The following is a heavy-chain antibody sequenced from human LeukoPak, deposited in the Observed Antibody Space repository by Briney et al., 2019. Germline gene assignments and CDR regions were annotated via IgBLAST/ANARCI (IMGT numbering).Heavy chain of an antibody. CDR2: ISYDGSNK. J-gene: IGHJ4*02. CDR3: ARDLSGYDWGFDY. D-gene: IGHD5-12*01. Sequence: GGSLRLSCAASGFTFSSYAMHWVRQAPGKGLEWVAVISYDGSNKYYADSVKGRFTISRGNSKNTLYLQMNSLRAEDTAVYYCARDLSGYDWGFDYWGQGTLVTVSS. V-gene: IGHV3-30-3*01. CDR1: GFTFSSYA.